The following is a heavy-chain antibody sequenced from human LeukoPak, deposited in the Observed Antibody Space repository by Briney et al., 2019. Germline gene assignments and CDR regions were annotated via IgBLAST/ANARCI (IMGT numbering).Heavy chain of an antibody. CDR1: GGSISSYY. V-gene: IGHV4-34*01. D-gene: IGHD3-16*02. J-gene: IGHJ4*02. Sequence: SETLSLTCTVSGGSISSYYWSWIRQPPGKGLEWIGEINHSGSTNYNPSLKSRVTISVDTSKNQFSLKLSSVTAADTAVYYCARSSPGYVWGSYPRSFDYWGQGTLVTVSS. CDR3: ARSSPGYVWGSYPRSFDY. CDR2: INHSGST.